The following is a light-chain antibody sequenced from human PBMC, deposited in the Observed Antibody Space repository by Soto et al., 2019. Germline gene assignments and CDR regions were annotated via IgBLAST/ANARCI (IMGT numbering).Light chain of an antibody. Sequence: TQSRSSLSASVGDRVSIICRASESIRIHLNWYQQKPGKAPRLLIYAESRLQSGVPSRFSRTGSGTDDTLTISSLQPDDYSIYYYRQTFSNPLVTFGQGTRLEI. CDR1: ESIRIH. CDR3: RQTFSNPLVT. V-gene: IGKV1-39*01. CDR2: AES. J-gene: IGKJ5*01.